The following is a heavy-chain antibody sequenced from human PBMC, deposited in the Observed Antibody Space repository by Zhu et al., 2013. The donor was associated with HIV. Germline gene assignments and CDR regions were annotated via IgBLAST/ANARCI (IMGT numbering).Heavy chain of an antibody. V-gene: IGHV1-69*01. CDR1: GSSFRTYG. J-gene: IGHJ5*01. Sequence: QVQLVQSGAEVKKPGSSVKVSCMASGSSFRTYGLNWVRQAPGQGLQWMGGIIPIFGTIHYAQPFEGRVTITADEFRTTAYTELSSLRSDDTAVYYCARDGEEYNMDNWFDFLGPGNPGHRLL. CDR2: IIPIFGTI. CDR3: ARDGEEYNMDNWFDF. D-gene: IGHD1-1*01.